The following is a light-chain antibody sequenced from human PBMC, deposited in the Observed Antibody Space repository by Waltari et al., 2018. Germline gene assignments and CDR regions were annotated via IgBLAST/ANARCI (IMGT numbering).Light chain of an antibody. CDR2: KAS. CDR3: HQYKTSVRT. V-gene: IGKV1-5*03. CDR1: QSVGIC. Sequence: DVQMTQSPSTLSAFVGDRVNITCRASQSVGICVAWHQQKPGKAPKGLIYKASTLESGVPSRFSGSGSGTDFTLTINNLQPDDIATYYCHQYKTSVRTFGQGTKVEIK. J-gene: IGKJ1*01.